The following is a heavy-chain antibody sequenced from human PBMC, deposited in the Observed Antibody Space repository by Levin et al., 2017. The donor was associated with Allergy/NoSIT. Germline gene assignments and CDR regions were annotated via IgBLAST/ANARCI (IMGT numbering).Heavy chain of an antibody. J-gene: IGHJ4*02. Sequence: PGGSLRLSCAASGFTFSSYAMSWVRQAPGKGLEWVSAISGSGGSTYYADSVKGRFTISRDNSKNTLYLQMNSLRAEDTAVYYCARYYYDSSGYYSLYEKRPSYYFDYWGQGTLVTVSS. V-gene: IGHV3-23*01. D-gene: IGHD3-22*01. CDR2: ISGSGGST. CDR3: ARYYYDSSGYYSLYEKRPSYYFDY. CDR1: GFTFSSYA.